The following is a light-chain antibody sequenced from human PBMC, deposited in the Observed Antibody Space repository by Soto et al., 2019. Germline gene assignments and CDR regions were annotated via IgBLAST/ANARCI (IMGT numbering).Light chain of an antibody. CDR1: QNINNW. V-gene: IGKV1-5*03. CDR3: QQYNSYSRGT. CDR2: TAS. J-gene: IGKJ1*01. Sequence: DIQMTQSPSTLSASVGDRVTITCRASQNINNWLAWYQQKPGKVPKLLIYTASSLESGVPSRFSGSGSGTEFTLTISCLQPDDFATYDCQQYNSYSRGTFGQGTKVEIK.